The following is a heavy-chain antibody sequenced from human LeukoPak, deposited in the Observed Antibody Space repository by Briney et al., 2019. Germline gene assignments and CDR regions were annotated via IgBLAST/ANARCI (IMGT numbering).Heavy chain of an antibody. CDR3: ARALIGYYFDY. CDR1: GFTFSSYT. V-gene: IGHV3-21*01. CDR2: ISTSSLYI. Sequence: GGSLRLSCAASGFTFSSYTMTWVRQAPGKGLEWVSSISTSSLYIYYADSVKGRFTISRDNARNSVYLEMNSLRAEDTAVYYCARALIGYYFDYWGQGTLVTVSS. D-gene: IGHD2-8*01. J-gene: IGHJ4*02.